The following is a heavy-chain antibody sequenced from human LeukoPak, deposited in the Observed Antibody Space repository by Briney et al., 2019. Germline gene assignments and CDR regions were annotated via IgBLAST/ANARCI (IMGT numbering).Heavy chain of an antibody. Sequence: SETLSLTCAVYGGSFSGYYWSWIRQTPGKGLEWIGEINHSGSTNYNPSLKSRVTISVDTSKNQFSLKLSSVTAADTAVYYCAIHCSSTSCYSNDYWGQGTLVTVSS. CDR1: GGSFSGYY. CDR2: INHSGST. D-gene: IGHD2-2*01. CDR3: AIHCSSTSCYSNDY. J-gene: IGHJ4*02. V-gene: IGHV4-34*01.